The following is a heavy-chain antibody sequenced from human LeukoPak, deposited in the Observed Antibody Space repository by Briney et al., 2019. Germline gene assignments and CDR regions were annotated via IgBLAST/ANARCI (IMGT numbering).Heavy chain of an antibody. Sequence: SQTLSLTCTVSGGSISSGSYYWSWIRQPAGKGLEWIGRIYTSGSTNYNPSLKSRVTISVDTSKNQFSLKLRPVTAADPAVYYCARDKLLFGVVHDGLGYYYYGMDVWGQGTTVTVSS. CDR2: IYTSGST. J-gene: IGHJ6*02. D-gene: IGHD3-3*01. CDR3: ARDKLLFGVVHDGLGYYYYGMDV. CDR1: GGSISSGSYY. V-gene: IGHV4-61*02.